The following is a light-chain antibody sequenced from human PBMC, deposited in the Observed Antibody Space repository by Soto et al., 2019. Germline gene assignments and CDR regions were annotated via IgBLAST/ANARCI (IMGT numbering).Light chain of an antibody. CDR3: QEYDGATPVT. Sequence: DMVLPPSPATLSLSPGEIAHLSCRAIQSVRSERLAWYQQKPGQAPRLVIFDASTRATGIPERFSGRGSGTHFTLTITSREPEDFAGYYCQEYDGATPVTFGLGTRLEIK. CDR1: QSVRSER. J-gene: IGKJ5*01. V-gene: IGKV3-20*01. CDR2: DAS.